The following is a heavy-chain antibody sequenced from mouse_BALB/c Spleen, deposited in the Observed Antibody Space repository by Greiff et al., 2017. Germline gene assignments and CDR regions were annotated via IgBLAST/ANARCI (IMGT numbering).Heavy chain of an antibody. J-gene: IGHJ4*01. Sequence: VQLQQSGPGLVAPSQSLSITCTVSGFSLTSYGVHWVRQPPGKGLEWLGVIWAGGSTNYNSALMSRLSISKDNSKSQVFLKMNSLQTDDTAMYYCAREQYGNYYAMDYWGQGTSVTVSS. V-gene: IGHV2-9*02. CDR1: GFSLTSYG. D-gene: IGHD2-1*01. CDR2: IWAGGST. CDR3: AREQYGNYYAMDY.